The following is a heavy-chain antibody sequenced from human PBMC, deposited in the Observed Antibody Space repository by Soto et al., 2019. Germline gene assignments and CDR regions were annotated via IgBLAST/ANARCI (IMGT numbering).Heavy chain of an antibody. CDR3: ARDNGYGHFDS. J-gene: IGHJ4*02. Sequence: SETLSLTCTVSGASISSGRSYWSWIRQHPGKGLEWIGCMFYSGSTYYHPSLKSRVNVSADTSKNQFSLRLTSVTPADTAVYYCARDNGYGHFDSWGQGTLVTVSS. CDR1: GASISSGRSY. CDR2: MFYSGST. V-gene: IGHV4-31*03. D-gene: IGHD5-12*01.